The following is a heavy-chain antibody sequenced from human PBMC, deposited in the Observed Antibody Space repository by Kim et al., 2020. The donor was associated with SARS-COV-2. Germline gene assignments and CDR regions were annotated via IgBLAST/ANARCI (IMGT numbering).Heavy chain of an antibody. D-gene: IGHD2-2*01. J-gene: IGHJ4*02. V-gene: IGHV4-30-2*05. Sequence: PSLERRVTISVDTSKNQFSLKLSSVTAADTAVDYCARVSLVVVPAAPFDYWGQGTLVTVSS. CDR3: ARVSLVVVPAAPFDY.